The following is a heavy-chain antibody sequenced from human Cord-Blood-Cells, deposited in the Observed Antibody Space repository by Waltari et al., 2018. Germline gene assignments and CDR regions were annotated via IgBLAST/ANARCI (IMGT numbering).Heavy chain of an antibody. V-gene: IGHV1-2*02. Sequence: QVQLVQSGAEVKKPGASVKVSCKASGYTFTGYYMHWVRQAPGQGLEWMGWINPNSGGTNKAQKFQGRVTMTRDTSISTAYMELSRLRSDDTAVYYCARGGQWFGELFGYWGQGTLVTVSS. CDR3: ARGGQWFGELFGY. J-gene: IGHJ4*02. D-gene: IGHD3-10*01. CDR1: GYTFTGYY. CDR2: INPNSGGT.